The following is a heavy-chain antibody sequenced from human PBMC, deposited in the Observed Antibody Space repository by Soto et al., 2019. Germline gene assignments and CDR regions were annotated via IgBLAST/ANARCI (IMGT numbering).Heavy chain of an antibody. V-gene: IGHV3-48*01. CDR3: GKVADSGYYTVDR. Sequence: EVQLGESGGILVQPGGSLRLSCAASGLTLSTSSMNWVRQAPGKGLEWISYIRRHTSVTAYADSVKGRFTISRDSAKNSLYLQMDILRVEDTAVYYCGKVADSGYYTVDRWGQGTLVTVSS. CDR2: IRRHTSVT. CDR1: GLTLSTSS. J-gene: IGHJ5*02. D-gene: IGHD3-22*01.